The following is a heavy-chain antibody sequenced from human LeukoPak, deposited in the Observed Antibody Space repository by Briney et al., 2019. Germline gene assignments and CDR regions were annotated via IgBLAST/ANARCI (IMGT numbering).Heavy chain of an antibody. CDR2: IYPGDSDT. Sequence: PGESLQISCKGSGYSFTSYWIGWVRQLPGKGLEWMGIIYPGDSDTRYSPSFQGQVTISADKSISTAYLQWSSLKASDTAMYYCARATMVYATNWFDPWGQGTLVTVSS. CDR1: GYSFTSYW. V-gene: IGHV5-51*01. CDR3: ARATMVYATNWFDP. D-gene: IGHD2-8*01. J-gene: IGHJ5*02.